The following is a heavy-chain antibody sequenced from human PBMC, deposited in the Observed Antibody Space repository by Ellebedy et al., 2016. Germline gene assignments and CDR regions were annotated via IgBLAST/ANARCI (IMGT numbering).Heavy chain of an antibody. CDR1: GGSISSSSYY. J-gene: IGHJ5*02. CDR3: ARTSIFGVAFSNWFDP. D-gene: IGHD3-3*01. V-gene: IGHV4-39*01. CDR2: IYYSGST. Sequence: SETLSLTCTVSGGSISSSSYYWGWIRQPPGKGLEWIGSIYYSGSTYYNPSLKSRVTISVDTSKNQFSLKLSSVTAADTAVYYCARTSIFGVAFSNWFDPWGQGTLVTVSS.